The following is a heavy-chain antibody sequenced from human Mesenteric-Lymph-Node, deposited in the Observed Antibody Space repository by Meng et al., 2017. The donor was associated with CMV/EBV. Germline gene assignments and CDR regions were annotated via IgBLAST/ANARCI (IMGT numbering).Heavy chain of an antibody. CDR3: AKGRRDFLGYYFDY. J-gene: IGHJ4*02. CDR2: IWYDGSNK. D-gene: IGHD3-3*01. Sequence: GESLKISCAASGFTFSSYGMHWVRQAPGKGLEWVAVIWYDGSNKYYADSVKGRFTISRDNSKNTLYLQMNSLRAEDTAVYYCAKGRRDFLGYYFDYWGQGTLVTVSS. CDR1: GFTFSSYG. V-gene: IGHV3-33*06.